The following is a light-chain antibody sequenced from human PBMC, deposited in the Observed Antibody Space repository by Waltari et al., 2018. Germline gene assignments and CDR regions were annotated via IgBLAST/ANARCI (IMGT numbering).Light chain of an antibody. CDR3: QAWDTSAVV. CDR2: QDS. Sequence: SYDLTQPPSVSVSPGRTATITCSGHNLGEQYVSWYQRKPGQSPVLVLYQDSKRPSGIPERFSGSNSGNTATLTISGTQAMDEADYYCQAWDTSAVVFGGGTKVTVL. V-gene: IGLV3-1*01. CDR1: NLGEQY. J-gene: IGLJ2*01.